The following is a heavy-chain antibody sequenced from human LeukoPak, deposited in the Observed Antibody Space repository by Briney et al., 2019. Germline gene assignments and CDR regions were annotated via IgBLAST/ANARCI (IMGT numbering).Heavy chain of an antibody. Sequence: SETLSLTCAVYGGSFSGYYWSWIRQPAGKGLEWIGRIYTSGSTNYNPSLKSRVTISVDTSKDQFSLKLSSVTAADTAVYYCARGGYCGGDCYFYYWGQGTLVTVSS. CDR2: IYTSGST. CDR3: ARGGYCGGDCYFYY. D-gene: IGHD2-21*02. V-gene: IGHV4-59*10. J-gene: IGHJ4*02. CDR1: GGSFSGYY.